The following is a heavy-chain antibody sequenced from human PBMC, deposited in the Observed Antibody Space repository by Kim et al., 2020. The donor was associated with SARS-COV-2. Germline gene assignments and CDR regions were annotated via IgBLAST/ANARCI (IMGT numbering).Heavy chain of an antibody. J-gene: IGHJ6*02. CDR3: ARDQSILRYGMDV. Sequence: AQKLQGRVTMTTDTSTSTAYMELRSLRSDDTAVYYCARDQSILRYGMDVWGQGTTVTVSS. D-gene: IGHD2-21*01. V-gene: IGHV1-18*01.